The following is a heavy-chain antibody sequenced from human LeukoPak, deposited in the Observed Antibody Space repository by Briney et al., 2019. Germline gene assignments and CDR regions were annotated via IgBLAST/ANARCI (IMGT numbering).Heavy chain of an antibody. CDR1: GGSFSGYY. V-gene: IGHV4-34*01. CDR3: ARGTPHRVLMVYAISGFYFDY. D-gene: IGHD2-8*01. J-gene: IGHJ4*02. Sequence: PSETLSLTCAVYGGSFSGYYWSWLRQPPGKGLEWIGEINHSGSTNYNPSLKSRVTISVDTSKNQFSLKLSSVTAADTAVYYCARGTPHRVLMVYAISGFYFDYWGQGTLVTVSS. CDR2: INHSGST.